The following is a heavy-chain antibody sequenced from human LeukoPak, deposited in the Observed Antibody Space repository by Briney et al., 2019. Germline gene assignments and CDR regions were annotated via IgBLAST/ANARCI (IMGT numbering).Heavy chain of an antibody. CDR3: ARARGYSYGYSDY. J-gene: IGHJ4*02. CDR2: MNPNSGNT. Sequence: ASVKVSCKASGYIFTNYDINWVRQATGQGLEWMGWMNPNSGNTGFAQKFQGRVTMTRNTSKSTAYMELSSLTSEDTAVYYCARARGYSYGYSDYWGQGTLSPSPQ. CDR1: GYIFTNYD. V-gene: IGHV1-8*01. D-gene: IGHD5-18*01.